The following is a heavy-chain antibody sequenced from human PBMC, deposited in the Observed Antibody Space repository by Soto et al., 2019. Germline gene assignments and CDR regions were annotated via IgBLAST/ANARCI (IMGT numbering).Heavy chain of an antibody. CDR3: VRHAPYRSGWANRNDY. J-gene: IGHJ4*02. V-gene: IGHV4-39*01. Sequence: QLQLHESGPGLVKPSETLSLTCTVSGASISSSTFYWGWIRQPPGKGLEWIGTVYYSGSAYYNPSLKSRLTISVDTSKNQFSLKLSSVTAADTALYYCVRHAPYRSGWANRNDYWGQGTLVTVSS. CDR1: GASISSSTFY. CDR2: VYYSGSA. D-gene: IGHD6-19*01.